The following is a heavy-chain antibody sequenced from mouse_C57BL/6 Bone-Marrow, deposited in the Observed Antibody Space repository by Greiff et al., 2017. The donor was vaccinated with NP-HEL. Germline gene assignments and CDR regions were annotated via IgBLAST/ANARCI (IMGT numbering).Heavy chain of an antibody. CDR3: ARRHYGSSYDYAMDY. J-gene: IGHJ4*01. D-gene: IGHD1-1*01. CDR2: ISNGGGSP. V-gene: IGHV5-12*01. Sequence: EVQGVESGGGLVQPGGSLKLSCAASGFTFSDYYMYWVRQTPEKRLEWVAYISNGGGSPYYPDTVKGRFTISRDNAKNTLYLQMSRLKSEDTAMYYWARRHYGSSYDYAMDYWGQGTSVTVSS. CDR1: GFTFSDYY.